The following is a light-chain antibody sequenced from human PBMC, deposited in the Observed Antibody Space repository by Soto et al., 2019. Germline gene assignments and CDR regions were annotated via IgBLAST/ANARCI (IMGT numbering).Light chain of an antibody. V-gene: IGLV2-14*01. CDR1: SSDVGGYDY. CDR3: SSYISSSTYV. Sequence: QSALTQPASVSGSPGQSIAISCTGTSSDVGGYDYVSWYQQHPGKAPKVMIYDVSNRPSGISNRFSGSKSGNTASLTISGLQAEDEADYYCSSYISSSTYVFGTGTKVTVL. CDR2: DVS. J-gene: IGLJ1*01.